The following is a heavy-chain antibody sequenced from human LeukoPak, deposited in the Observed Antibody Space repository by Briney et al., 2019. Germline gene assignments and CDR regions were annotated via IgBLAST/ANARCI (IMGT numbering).Heavy chain of an antibody. J-gene: IGHJ4*02. V-gene: IGHV1-46*01. CDR3: ARDMGVVPAAIRGGYDY. CDR2: INPSGGST. CDR1: GYTFTSYY. D-gene: IGHD2-2*02. Sequence: ASVKVSCKASGYTFTSYYMHWVRQAPGQGLELMGIINPSGGSTSYAQKFQGRVTMTRDTSTSTVYMELSSLRSEDTAVYYCARDMGVVPAAIRGGYDYWGQGTLVTVSS.